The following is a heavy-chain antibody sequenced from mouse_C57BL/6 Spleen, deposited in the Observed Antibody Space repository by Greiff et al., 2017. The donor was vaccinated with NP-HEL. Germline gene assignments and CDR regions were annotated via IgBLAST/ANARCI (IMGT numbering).Heavy chain of an antibody. CDR3: ARRAITTVVTYFDY. V-gene: IGHV1-55*01. CDR1: GYTFTSYW. Sequence: QVQLQQPGAELVKPGASVKMSCKASGYTFTSYWITWVKQRPGQGLEWIGDIYPGSGSTNYTEKFKSKATLTVDTSSSPAYMQLSSLTSEDSAVYYCARRAITTVVTYFDYWGQGTTLTVSS. CDR2: IYPGSGST. J-gene: IGHJ2*01. D-gene: IGHD1-1*01.